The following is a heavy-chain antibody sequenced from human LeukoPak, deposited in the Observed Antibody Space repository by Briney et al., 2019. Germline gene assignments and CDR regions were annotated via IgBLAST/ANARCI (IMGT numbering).Heavy chain of an antibody. J-gene: IGHJ4*02. D-gene: IGHD3-22*01. CDR1: GGSFSGYY. V-gene: IGHV4-34*01. CDR3: ARVNYYDSSGYYYVKGVFDY. CDR2: IYHSGST. Sequence: PSETLSLTCAVYGGSFSGYYWSWIRQPPGKDLEWIGYIYHSGSTYYNPSLKSRVTISVDRSKNQFSLKLSSVTAADTAVYYCARVNYYDSSGYYYVKGVFDYWGQGTLVTVSS.